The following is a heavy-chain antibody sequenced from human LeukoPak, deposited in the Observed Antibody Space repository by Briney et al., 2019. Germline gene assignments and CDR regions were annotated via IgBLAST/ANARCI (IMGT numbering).Heavy chain of an antibody. CDR3: ARLGGDSSDYPFDH. V-gene: IGHV1-69*13. CDR2: IIPLFGTA. CDR1: GGTFNSFV. Sequence: GASVKVSCKASGGTFNSFVISWVRQAPGQGLEWIGGIIPLFGTANYAQKFQDRATITADESTSTAYMELSSLRSEDTAFYYCARLGGDSSDYPFDHWGQGTLVTVSS. J-gene: IGHJ4*02. D-gene: IGHD3-22*01.